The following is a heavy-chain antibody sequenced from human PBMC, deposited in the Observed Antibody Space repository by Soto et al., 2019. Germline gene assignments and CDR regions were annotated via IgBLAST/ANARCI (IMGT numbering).Heavy chain of an antibody. V-gene: IGHV3-23*01. Sequence: SGGSLRLSCAASGFTFSIYAMSWVRQAPGKGLEWVSSISGSGSSTYNADSVKGRFTISRDNAKNSLYLQMNSLRAEDTAVYYCARDQVKISRGYFAFDSWGQGTLVTVSS. CDR2: ISGSGSST. CDR1: GFTFSIYA. J-gene: IGHJ4*02. CDR3: ARDQVKISRGYFAFDS. D-gene: IGHD2-15*01.